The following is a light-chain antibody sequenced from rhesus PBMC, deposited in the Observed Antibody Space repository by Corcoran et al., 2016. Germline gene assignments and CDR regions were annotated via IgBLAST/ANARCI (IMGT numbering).Light chain of an antibody. J-gene: IGKJ1*01. Sequence: DIQMTQSPSSLSASVGDRVTITCRASQGISNWLAWYQQKPGKAPELLIYRASNLETGVPSRFSGSGSGTDFVITISSFQPEDIATYYCQQHDVSPWTFGRGTKVEIK. CDR1: QGISNW. V-gene: IGKV1-69*01. CDR2: RAS. CDR3: QQHDVSPWT.